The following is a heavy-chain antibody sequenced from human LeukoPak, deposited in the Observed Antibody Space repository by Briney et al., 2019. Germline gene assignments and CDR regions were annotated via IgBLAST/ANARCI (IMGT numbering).Heavy chain of an antibody. CDR3: AKGMYSSSSDYFDY. D-gene: IGHD6-6*01. Sequence: GGSLRLSCAASGFTFSNYGMYWARQAPGKGLEWVAVIWYDGSNKDYGDSVQGRFTISRDNSKNTLYLQMNSLRAEDTAVYYCAKGMYSSSSDYFDYWGQGTLVSVSS. V-gene: IGHV3-33*06. CDR1: GFTFSNYG. J-gene: IGHJ4*02. CDR2: IWYDGSNK.